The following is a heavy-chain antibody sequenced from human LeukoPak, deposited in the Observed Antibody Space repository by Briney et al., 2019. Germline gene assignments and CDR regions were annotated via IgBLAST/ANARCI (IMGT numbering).Heavy chain of an antibody. V-gene: IGHV3-30-3*01. J-gene: IGHJ4*02. CDR1: GFTFSSYA. Sequence: GSLRLSCAASGFTFSSYAMHWVRQAPGKGLEWVAVISYDGSNKYHADSVKGRFTISRDNSKNTLYLQMNSLRAEDTAVYYCARDLGGGYFDYWGQGTLVTVSS. D-gene: IGHD3-16*01. CDR3: ARDLGGGYFDY. CDR2: ISYDGSNK.